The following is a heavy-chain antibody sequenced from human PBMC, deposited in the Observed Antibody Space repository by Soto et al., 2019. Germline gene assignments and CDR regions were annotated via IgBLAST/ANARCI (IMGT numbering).Heavy chain of an antibody. J-gene: IGHJ6*02. D-gene: IGHD3-22*01. CDR2: IYYSGST. Sequence: PSETLSLTCTVSGGSISSYYWSWIRQPPGKGLEWIGYIYYSGSTNYNPSLKSRVTISVDTSKNQFSLKLSSVTAADTAVYYCARHTPHYYDSSGYYPHYYYGMDVWGQGTLVTVSS. V-gene: IGHV4-59*08. CDR1: GGSISSYY. CDR3: ARHTPHYYDSSGYYPHYYYGMDV.